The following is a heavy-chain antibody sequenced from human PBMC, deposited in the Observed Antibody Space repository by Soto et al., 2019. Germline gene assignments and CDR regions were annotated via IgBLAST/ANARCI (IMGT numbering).Heavy chain of an antibody. V-gene: IGHV3-21*01. Sequence: GGSLRLSCAASGFTFSSYSMNWVRQAPGKGLEWVSSISSSSSYIYYADSVKGRFTISRDNAKNSLYLQMNSLRAEDTAVYYCARDRGERSGVIAVADEYYFDYWGQGTLVTVSS. CDR1: GFTFSSYS. CDR2: ISSSSSYI. J-gene: IGHJ4*02. D-gene: IGHD6-19*01. CDR3: ARDRGERSGVIAVADEYYFDY.